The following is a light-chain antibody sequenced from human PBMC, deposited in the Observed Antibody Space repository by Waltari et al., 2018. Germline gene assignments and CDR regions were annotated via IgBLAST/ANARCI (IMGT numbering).Light chain of an antibody. CDR1: QGISNF. J-gene: IGKJ1*01. CDR2: AAS. CDR3: QKYNSAPRT. Sequence: DIQMTQSPSSLSASAGDRVTITCRASQGISNFLAWYQQKPGRVPKVLVYAASTLQSGFPSRFSGSGSGTDFTLTISSLQPEDVATYYCQKYNSAPRTFGQGTRVEIK. V-gene: IGKV1-27*01.